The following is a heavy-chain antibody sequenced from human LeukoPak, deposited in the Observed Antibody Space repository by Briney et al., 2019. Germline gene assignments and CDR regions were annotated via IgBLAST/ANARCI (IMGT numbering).Heavy chain of an antibody. D-gene: IGHD3-10*01. CDR1: GGSISRSY. J-gene: IGHJ5*02. CDR2: MYDSGST. V-gene: IGHV4-59*01. CDR3: ARGSGREWFDP. Sequence: SETLSLTCTVPGGSISRSYWSWIRQPPGKGLEWIGYMYDSGSTFYNPSLKSRVTISVDTSKNQFSLKLSSVTAADTAVYYCARGSGREWFDPWGQGTLVTVSS.